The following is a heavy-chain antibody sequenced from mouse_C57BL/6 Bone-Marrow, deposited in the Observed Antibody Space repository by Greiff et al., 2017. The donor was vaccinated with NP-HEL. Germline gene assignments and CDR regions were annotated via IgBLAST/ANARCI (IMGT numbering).Heavy chain of an antibody. CDR3: ARVSYYYGSSHWYFDV. V-gene: IGHV3-6*01. CDR2: ISYDGSN. D-gene: IGHD1-1*01. J-gene: IGHJ1*03. CDR1: GYSITSGYY. Sequence: EVQLQESGPGLVKPSQSLSLTCSVTGYSITSGYYWNWIRQFPGNKLEWMGYISYDGSNNYNPSLKNRISITRDTSKNQFFLKLNSVTTEDTATYYCARVSYYYGSSHWYFDVWGTGTTVTVSS.